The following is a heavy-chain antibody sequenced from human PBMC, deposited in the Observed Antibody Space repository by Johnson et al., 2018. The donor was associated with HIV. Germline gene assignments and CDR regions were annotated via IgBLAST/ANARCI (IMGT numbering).Heavy chain of an antibody. J-gene: IGHJ3*02. CDR1: GFTFDDYG. CDR2: INWNSGSI. Sequence: VQLVESGGGLVQPGGSLRLSCAASGFTFDDYGMSWVRQAPGKGLEWVSGINWNSGSIGYADSVKGRFTISRDNAKNSLYLQMNSLRAEDTAMYYCAKDRGLLAARLGAFDIWGQGTMVTVSS. CDR3: AKDRGLLAARLGAFDI. D-gene: IGHD6-13*01. V-gene: IGHV3-9*01.